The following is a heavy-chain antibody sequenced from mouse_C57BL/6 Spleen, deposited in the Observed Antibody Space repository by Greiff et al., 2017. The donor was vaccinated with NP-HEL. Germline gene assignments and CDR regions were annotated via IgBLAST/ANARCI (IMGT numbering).Heavy chain of an antibody. Sequence: EVHLVESGEGLVKPGGSLKLSCAASGFTFSSYAMSWVRQTPEKRLEWVAYISSGGDYIYYADTVKGRFTISRDNARNTLYLQMSSLTSEDTAMYYCTRGSNYYGSSYNWYFDVWGTGTTVTVSS. CDR1: GFTFSSYA. V-gene: IGHV5-9-1*02. CDR3: TRGSNYYGSSYNWYFDV. CDR2: ISSGGDYI. J-gene: IGHJ1*03. D-gene: IGHD1-1*01.